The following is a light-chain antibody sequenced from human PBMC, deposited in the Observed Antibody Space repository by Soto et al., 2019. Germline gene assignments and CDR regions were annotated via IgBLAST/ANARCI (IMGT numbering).Light chain of an antibody. Sequence: EIVLTQSPATLSLSPGERATLSCRASQSVSSYLAWYQQKPGQAPRLLIYDASNRATVIPARFSGSGSGTDFTLTISSLEPEDFAVYYCQQRSHWPLITFGQGTRLEIK. J-gene: IGKJ5*01. V-gene: IGKV3-11*01. CDR1: QSVSSY. CDR2: DAS. CDR3: QQRSHWPLIT.